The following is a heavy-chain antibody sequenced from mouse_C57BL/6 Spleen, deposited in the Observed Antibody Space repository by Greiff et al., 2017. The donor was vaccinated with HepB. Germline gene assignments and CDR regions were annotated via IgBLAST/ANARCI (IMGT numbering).Heavy chain of an antibody. J-gene: IGHJ1*03. CDR2: IDPEDGDT. CDR3: TTRGYSNYEYFDV. CDR1: GFNIKDYY. D-gene: IGHD2-5*01. Sequence: VQLKESGAELVRPGASVKLSCTASGFNIKDYYMHWVKQRPEQGLEWIGRIDPEDGDTEYAPKFQGTATMTADTSSNTAYLQLSSLTSEDTAVYYCTTRGYSNYEYFDVWGTGTTVTVSS. V-gene: IGHV14-1*01.